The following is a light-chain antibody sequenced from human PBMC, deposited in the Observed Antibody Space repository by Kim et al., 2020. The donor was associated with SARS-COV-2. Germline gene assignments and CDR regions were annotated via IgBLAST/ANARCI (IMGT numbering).Light chain of an antibody. CDR3: QQYNKWVT. J-gene: IGKJ4*01. V-gene: IGKV3-15*01. CDR2: GAS. Sequence: EIVMTQSPDTLSASPGETATLSCRASQSVSIDLAWYQQKLGQTPRLLIYGASTRATGIPARFSGSGSGTEFTLTISSLQSEDFAVYYCQQYNKWVTFGGGTKLEI. CDR1: QSVSID.